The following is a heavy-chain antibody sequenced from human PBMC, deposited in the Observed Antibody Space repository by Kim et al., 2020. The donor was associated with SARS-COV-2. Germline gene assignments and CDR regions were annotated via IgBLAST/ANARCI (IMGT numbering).Heavy chain of an antibody. CDR3: AREASIAAHVDY. V-gene: IGHV4-39*06. Sequence: YYNPSLKSRVTISVATSKNQFALKLSSVTAADTAVYYCAREASIAAHVDYWGQGTLVTVSS. D-gene: IGHD6-6*01. J-gene: IGHJ4*02.